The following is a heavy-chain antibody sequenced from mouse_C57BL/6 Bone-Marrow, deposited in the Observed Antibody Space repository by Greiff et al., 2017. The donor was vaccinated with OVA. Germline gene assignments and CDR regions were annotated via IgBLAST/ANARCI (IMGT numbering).Heavy chain of an antibody. V-gene: IGHV1-26*01. Sequence: EVQLQQSGPELVKPGASVKISCKASGYTFTDYYMNWVKQSHGKSLEWIGDINPNNGGTSYNQKFKGKATLTVDKSSSTAYMELRSLTSEDSAVYYCVRSDLFSHVWGTGTTVTVSS. CDR1: GYTFTDYY. CDR3: VRSDLFSHV. D-gene: IGHD1-1*01. CDR2: INPNNGGT. J-gene: IGHJ1*03.